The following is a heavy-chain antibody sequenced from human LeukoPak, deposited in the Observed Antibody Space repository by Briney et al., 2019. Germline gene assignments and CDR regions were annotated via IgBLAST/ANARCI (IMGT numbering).Heavy chain of an antibody. CDR1: GYTFTGYY. D-gene: IGHD2-15*01. V-gene: IGHV1-8*02. CDR2: MNPNSGNT. Sequence: ASVKVSCKASGYTFTGYYMHWVRQAPGQGLEWMGWMNPNSGNTGYAQKFQGRVTMTGNTSITTAYMELSSLSSEDTAVYYCARGRYCSGGSCYNGMDVWGQGTTVTVSS. J-gene: IGHJ6*02. CDR3: ARGRYCSGGSCYNGMDV.